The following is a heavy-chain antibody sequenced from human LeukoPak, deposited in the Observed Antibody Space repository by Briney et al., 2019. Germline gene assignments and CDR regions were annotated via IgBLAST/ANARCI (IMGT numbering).Heavy chain of an antibody. D-gene: IGHD6-13*01. V-gene: IGHV5-51*01. CDR2: IYPGDSDT. CDR3: ARGLAAGTLLTPFDY. J-gene: IGHJ4*02. CDR1: GYRFTSYW. Sequence: GDSLQISCKGSGYRFTSYWIGWVRQLPGKGLEWMGIIYPGDSDTRYSPSFQGQVTISADKSISTAYLQWSSLKASDTAMYYCARGLAAGTLLTPFDYWGQGTLVTVSS.